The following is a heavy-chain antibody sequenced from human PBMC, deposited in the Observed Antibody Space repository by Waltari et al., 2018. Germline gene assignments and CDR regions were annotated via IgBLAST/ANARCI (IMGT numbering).Heavy chain of an antibody. CDR3: ASSRVPASIGGDWFDP. CDR2: ISSSISTI. V-gene: IGHV3-48*01. J-gene: IGHJ5*02. D-gene: IGHD2-2*01. CDR1: GFTFSSYS. Sequence: EVQLVESGGGLVQPGGSLRLSCAASGFTFSSYSMNWVRQAPGKGLEWVSYISSSISTIYYADSVKGRLTISRDNAKNSLYLQMNSLRAEDTAVYYCASSRVPASIGGDWFDPWGPGTLVTVSS.